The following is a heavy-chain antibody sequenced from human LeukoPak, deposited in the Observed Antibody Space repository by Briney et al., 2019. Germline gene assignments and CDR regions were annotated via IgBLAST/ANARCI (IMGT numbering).Heavy chain of an antibody. D-gene: IGHD3-22*01. CDR2: ISYDGSNK. Sequence: GRSLRLSCAASGFTFSSYAMHWVRQAPGKGLEWVAVISYDGSNKYYADSVKGRFTISRDNSKNTLYLQMNSLRAEDTAVYYCARDCGVVITKNYFDYWGQGTLVTVSS. CDR1: GFTFSSYA. CDR3: ARDCGVVITKNYFDY. J-gene: IGHJ4*02. V-gene: IGHV3-30*01.